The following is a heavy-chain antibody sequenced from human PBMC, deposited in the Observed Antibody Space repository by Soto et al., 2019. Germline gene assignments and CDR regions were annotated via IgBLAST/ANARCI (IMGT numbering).Heavy chain of an antibody. CDR2: IYYSGST. J-gene: IGHJ4*02. Sequence: SETLSLTCTVSGGSISIYYWSWIRQPPGKGLEWIGYIYYSGSTNYNPSLKSRVTISVDTSKNEFSLKLSSVTAADTAVYYCEREAFGADEDYWGQGTQVTVSS. CDR1: GGSISIYY. CDR3: EREAFGADEDY. D-gene: IGHD3-10*01. V-gene: IGHV4-59*01.